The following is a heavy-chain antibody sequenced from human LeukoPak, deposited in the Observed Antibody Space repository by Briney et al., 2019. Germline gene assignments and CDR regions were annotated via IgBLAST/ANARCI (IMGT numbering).Heavy chain of an antibody. Sequence: PGGSLRLSCAVSGFTISNNYMNWVRQAPGEGLEWVSVIYSGGSTSYADSVKGRFTISRDNSKNTLYLQMNSLRAEDTAVYYCGTGFGDYSIDYWGQGTLVTVSS. D-gene: IGHD4-17*01. CDR1: GFTISNNY. CDR2: IYSGGST. J-gene: IGHJ4*02. CDR3: GTGFGDYSIDY. V-gene: IGHV3-66*01.